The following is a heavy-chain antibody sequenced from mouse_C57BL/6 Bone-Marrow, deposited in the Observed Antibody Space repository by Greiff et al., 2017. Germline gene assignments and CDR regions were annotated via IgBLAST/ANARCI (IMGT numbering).Heavy chain of an antibody. CDR2: IDPSDSYT. V-gene: IGHV1-69*01. D-gene: IGHD3-3*01. CDR3: ARKGRNYAMDY. CDR1: GYTFTSYW. J-gene: IGHJ4*01. Sequence: VKLQQPGAELVMPGASVKLSCKASGYTFTSYWMHWVKQRPGQGLEWIGEIDPSDSYTNYNQKFKGKSTLTVDKSSSTAYMQLSSLTSEDSAVYYCARKGRNYAMDYWGQGTSVTGSS.